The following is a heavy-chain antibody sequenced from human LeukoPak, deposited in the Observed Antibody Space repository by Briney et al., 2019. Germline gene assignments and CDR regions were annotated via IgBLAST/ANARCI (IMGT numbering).Heavy chain of an antibody. V-gene: IGHV4-34*01. CDR2: INHRGST. CDR3: ARARITMVRGAPPDY. J-gene: IGHJ4*02. CDR1: GGSFSGYY. Sequence: SETLSLTCAVYGGSFSGYYWSWIRPPPGKGLEWIGEINHRGSTNYNPSLKSRVTISVDTSKNQFSLKLSSVTAADTAVYYCARARITMVRGAPPDYWGQGTLVTVSS. D-gene: IGHD3-10*01.